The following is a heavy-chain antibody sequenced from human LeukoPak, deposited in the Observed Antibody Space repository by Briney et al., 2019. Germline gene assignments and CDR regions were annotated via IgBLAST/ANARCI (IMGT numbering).Heavy chain of an antibody. CDR1: GGSISSYY. CDR3: ARASVIHAAVDY. D-gene: IGHD6-13*01. Sequence: PSETLSLTCTVSGGSISSYYWSWIRQPPGKGLEWLGYIYYSGSTNYNPSLKSRATISVDTSKNQFSLKLSSVTAADTAVYYCARASVIHAAVDYWGQGTLVTVSS. J-gene: IGHJ4*02. CDR2: IYYSGST. V-gene: IGHV4-59*01.